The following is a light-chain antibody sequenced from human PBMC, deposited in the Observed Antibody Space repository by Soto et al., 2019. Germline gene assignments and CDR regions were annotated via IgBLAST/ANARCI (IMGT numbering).Light chain of an antibody. Sequence: QSALTQPASVSGSPGQSITISCTGTSSDIGGYNYVSWYQHHPGKAHKLMIYEVTNRPSGVSNRFSGSKSGNTASLTISGLQAVDEDDYYCISHPSTVAYVVLGGGTKRPVL. CDR2: EVT. V-gene: IGLV2-14*01. J-gene: IGLJ2*01. CDR1: SSDIGGYNY. CDR3: ISHPSTVAYVV.